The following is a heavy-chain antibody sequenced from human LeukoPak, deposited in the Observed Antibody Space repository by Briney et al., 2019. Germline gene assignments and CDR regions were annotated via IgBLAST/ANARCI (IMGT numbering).Heavy chain of an antibody. J-gene: IGHJ4*02. CDR1: GFTFSSYS. Sequence: GGSLRLSCAASGFTFSSYSMNWVRQAPGKGLEWVSSISSSSSYIYYADSVKGRFTISRDNAKNSLYLQMNSLRAEDTAVYYCARDGEGSSGWSTYLGWSYYFDYWGQGTLVTVSS. V-gene: IGHV3-21*01. D-gene: IGHD6-19*01. CDR3: ARDGEGSSGWSTYLGWSYYFDY. CDR2: ISSSSSYI.